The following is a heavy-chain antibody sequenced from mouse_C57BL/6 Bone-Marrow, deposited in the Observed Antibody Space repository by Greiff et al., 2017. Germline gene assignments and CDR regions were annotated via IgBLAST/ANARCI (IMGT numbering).Heavy chain of an antibody. V-gene: IGHV14-4*01. CDR3: TTGYGLFAY. Sequence: EVKLQQSGAELVRPGASVKLSCTASGFNIKDDYMHWVKQRPEQGLEWIGWIDPENGDTAYASKFQGKATITADTSSNTAYLQLSSLTSEDTAVYYCTTGYGLFAYWGQGTLVTVSA. D-gene: IGHD1-1*02. CDR1: GFNIKDDY. CDR2: IDPENGDT. J-gene: IGHJ3*01.